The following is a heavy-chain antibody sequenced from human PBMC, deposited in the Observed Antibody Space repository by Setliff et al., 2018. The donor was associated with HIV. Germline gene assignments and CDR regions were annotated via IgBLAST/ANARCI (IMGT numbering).Heavy chain of an antibody. CDR1: GFTFDRYW. J-gene: IGHJ3*02. CDR2: VNSDGSSK. D-gene: IGHD3-16*01. CDR3: AKDLGNEDSPSDAFDI. V-gene: IGHV3-74*01. Sequence: GGSLRLSCAASGFTFDRYWMHWVRQAPGKGLVWVSRVNSDGSSKTYADSVKDRFTISRDNAKNTLYLQMSSPRAEDTAIYYCAKDLGNEDSPSDAFDIWGRGTRVTVSS.